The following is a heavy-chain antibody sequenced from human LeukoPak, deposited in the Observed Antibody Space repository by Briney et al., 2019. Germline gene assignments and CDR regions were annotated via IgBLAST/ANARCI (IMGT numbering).Heavy chain of an antibody. V-gene: IGHV4-31*03. Sequence: KSSQTLSLTCTVSGGSISSGGYYWSWIRQHPGKGLEWIGYIYYSGSTYYNPSLKSRVTISVDTSKNQFSLKLSSVTAADTAVYYCASQYDFWSGPGVGYYGMDVWGQGTTVTVSS. J-gene: IGHJ6*02. CDR1: GGSISSGGYY. D-gene: IGHD3-3*01. CDR3: ASQYDFWSGPGVGYYGMDV. CDR2: IYYSGST.